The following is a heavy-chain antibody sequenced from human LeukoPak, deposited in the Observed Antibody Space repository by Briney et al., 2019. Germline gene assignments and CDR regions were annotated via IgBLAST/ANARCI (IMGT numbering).Heavy chain of an antibody. CDR2: IFHTGST. J-gene: IGHJ4*02. CDR1: GGSITSYH. CDR3: ARAPRAYCSATGSCFQDD. V-gene: IGHV4-59*12. Sequence: SETLSLTCTVSGGSITSYHWSWIRQPPGKGLEWIGEIFHTGSTNYNPSLKSRVTMSVDKSKNQFFLNLTSVTAADTATYFCARAPRAYCSATGSCFQDDWGQGTLVIVSS. D-gene: IGHD2-15*01.